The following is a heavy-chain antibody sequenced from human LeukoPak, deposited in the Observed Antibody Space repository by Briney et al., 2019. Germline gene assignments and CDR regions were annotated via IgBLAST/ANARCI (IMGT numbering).Heavy chain of an antibody. CDR2: IWYDGSTK. Sequence: GGSLRLSCAASGFTLTSYGMHWVRQAPGKGLEWVAFIWYDGSTKYYADSVKGRFTISRDNSKNTLYLQMNSLRAEDTAIYYCAKDPCSGGSCYSYYYYHYMDVWGKGTTVTVSS. V-gene: IGHV3-30*02. D-gene: IGHD2-15*01. J-gene: IGHJ6*03. CDR1: GFTLTSYG. CDR3: AKDPCSGGSCYSYYYYHYMDV.